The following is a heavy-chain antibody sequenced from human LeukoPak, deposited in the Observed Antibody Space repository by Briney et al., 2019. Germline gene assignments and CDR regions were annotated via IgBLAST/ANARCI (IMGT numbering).Heavy chain of an antibody. CDR1: GFTFARNT. CDR3: AKGLVRSGPYGMDV. V-gene: IGHV3-23*01. D-gene: IGHD2-2*01. J-gene: IGHJ6*02. Sequence: GGSLRLSCAAFGFTFARNTMTWVRQAPGKGLELVSAVSGSGGSTYYADSVQGRFTISRDNSKNTLYLQMNSLRAEDTAVFYCAKGLVRSGPYGMDVWGQGATVTVSS. CDR2: VSGSGGST.